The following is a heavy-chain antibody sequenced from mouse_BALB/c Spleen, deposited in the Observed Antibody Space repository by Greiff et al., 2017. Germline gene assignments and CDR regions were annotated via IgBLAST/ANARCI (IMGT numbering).Heavy chain of an antibody. J-gene: IGHJ1*01. CDR1: GFTFSSYT. V-gene: IGHV5-6-4*01. D-gene: IGHD2-3*01. Sequence: EVQLQESGGGLVKPGGSLKLSCAASGFTFSSYTMSWVRQTPEKRLEWVATISSGGSYTYYPDSVKGRFTISRDNAKNTLYLQMSSLKSEDTAMYYWTRDSGYYGGTYWYFDVWGAGTTVTVSS. CDR3: TRDSGYYGGTYWYFDV. CDR2: ISSGGSYT.